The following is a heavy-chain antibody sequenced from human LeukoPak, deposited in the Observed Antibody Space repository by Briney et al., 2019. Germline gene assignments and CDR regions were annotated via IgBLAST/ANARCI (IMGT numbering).Heavy chain of an antibody. Sequence: SETLSLTCTVSGGSISSGSYYWSWIRQPAGKGLEWIGRIYTSGSTNYNPSLKSRVTISVDTSKNQFSLKLSSVTAADTAVYYCARGGRWFDPWGQGTLVTVSS. CDR3: ARGGRWFDP. V-gene: IGHV4-61*02. CDR2: IYTSGST. CDR1: GGSISSGSYY. D-gene: IGHD3-10*01. J-gene: IGHJ5*02.